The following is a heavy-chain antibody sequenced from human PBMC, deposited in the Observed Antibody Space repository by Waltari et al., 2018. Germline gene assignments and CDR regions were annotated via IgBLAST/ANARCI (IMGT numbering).Heavy chain of an antibody. CDR2: ISRSSPHI. CDR1: GFTLSGHS. V-gene: IGHV3-21*01. CDR3: ARLDSSSSGEYYFDY. J-gene: IGHJ4*02. D-gene: IGHD6-6*01. Sequence: VQLVESGGALVKPGGDLRLSCAASGFTLSGHSLNWVRQAPGKGLEWVSSISRSSPHIYYADSVKGRFTISRDNAKNSLYLQMNSLGAEDTAVYYCARLDSSSSGEYYFDYWGQGTLVTVSS.